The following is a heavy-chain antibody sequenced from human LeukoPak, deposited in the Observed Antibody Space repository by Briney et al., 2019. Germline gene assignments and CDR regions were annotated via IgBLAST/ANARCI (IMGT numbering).Heavy chain of an antibody. Sequence: GGSLRLSCAASGFTFDDYGMSWVRQAPGKGLEWVSGINWNGGSTGYADSVRGRFTISRDNAKNSLYLQMNSLRAEDTALYYCARVQAPGIAVAGTLDYYMDVWGKGTTVTVSS. J-gene: IGHJ6*03. D-gene: IGHD6-19*01. CDR1: GFTFDDYG. V-gene: IGHV3-20*04. CDR3: ARVQAPGIAVAGTLDYYMDV. CDR2: INWNGGST.